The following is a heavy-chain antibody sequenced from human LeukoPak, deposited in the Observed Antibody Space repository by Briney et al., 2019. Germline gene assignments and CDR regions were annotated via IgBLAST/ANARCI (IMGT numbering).Heavy chain of an antibody. Sequence: SVKVSCKASGGTFSSYAISWVRQAPGQGLEWMGGIIPIFGTANYAQKFQGRVTITAGESTSTAYMELSSLRSEDTAVYYCARGAPKGFSSSWYGRFDYWGQGTLVTVSS. CDR1: GGTFSSYA. J-gene: IGHJ4*02. V-gene: IGHV1-69*13. CDR2: IIPIFGTA. D-gene: IGHD6-13*01. CDR3: ARGAPKGFSSSWYGRFDY.